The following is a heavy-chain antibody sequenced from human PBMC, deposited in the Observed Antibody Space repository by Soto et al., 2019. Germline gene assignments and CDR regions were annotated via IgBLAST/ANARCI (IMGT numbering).Heavy chain of an antibody. Sequence: QVKLVQSGAEVKKPGASIKVSCKASGYSFATSGMTWVRQAPGQGLEWVGWISAYNGNSNYDQNLQDRVTMTTDTSTTIAYLELRNLRSDDSAVYYCARAGQYYDASGYANWGQGTLVTVSS. CDR2: ISAYNGNS. CDR1: GYSFATSG. D-gene: IGHD3-22*01. V-gene: IGHV1-18*01. J-gene: IGHJ4*02. CDR3: ARAGQYYDASGYAN.